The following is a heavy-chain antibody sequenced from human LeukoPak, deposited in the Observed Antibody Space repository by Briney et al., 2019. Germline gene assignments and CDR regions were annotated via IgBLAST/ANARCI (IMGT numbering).Heavy chain of an antibody. Sequence: GGSLRLSCSASGFIFSKYAMKWVRQAPGKGLEWVANIKQDGSEIYYVDSVKGRFTISRDNAKNSLYLQMNSLRAEDTAVYYCAKDKRWEPTEYFQHWGQGTLVTVSS. CDR1: GFIFSKYA. V-gene: IGHV3-7*03. J-gene: IGHJ1*01. CDR2: IKQDGSEI. D-gene: IGHD1-26*01. CDR3: AKDKRWEPTEYFQH.